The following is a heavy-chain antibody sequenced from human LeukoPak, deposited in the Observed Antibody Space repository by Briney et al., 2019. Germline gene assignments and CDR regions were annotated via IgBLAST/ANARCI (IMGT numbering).Heavy chain of an antibody. D-gene: IGHD3-22*01. V-gene: IGHV3-23*01. J-gene: IGHJ4*02. CDR1: GFTFSSYA. Sequence: GGSLRLSCAASGFTFSSYAMSWVRQAPGKRLECVSAISGGGGTTYYADSVKGRFTISRDNSKNTLFLQMNSLRAEDTAVYYCAKDSGPYTSGYYGHWGQGTLVTVSS. CDR3: AKDSGPYTSGYYGH. CDR2: ISGGGGTT.